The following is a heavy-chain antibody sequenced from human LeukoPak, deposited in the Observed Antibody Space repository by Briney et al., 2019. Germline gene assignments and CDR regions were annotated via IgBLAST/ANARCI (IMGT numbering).Heavy chain of an antibody. Sequence: SETLSLTCAVYGGSFSGYYWSWIRQPPGKGLEWIGEINHSGSTNYNPSLKSRVTMSLDGSKNQFSLRLNSVTAADTAVYYCARGRGWNWFDPWGRGTLVTVSS. CDR1: GGSFSGYY. D-gene: IGHD3-10*01. V-gene: IGHV4-34*01. J-gene: IGHJ5*02. CDR2: INHSGST. CDR3: ARGRGWNWFDP.